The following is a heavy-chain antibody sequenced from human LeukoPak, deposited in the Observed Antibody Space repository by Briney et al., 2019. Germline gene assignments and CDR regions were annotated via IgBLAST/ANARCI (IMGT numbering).Heavy chain of an antibody. D-gene: IGHD3-16*01. Sequence: PGGSLRLSCAASGFTFSSYSINWVRQAPGKGLEWVSSISSSSSYIYYADSVKGRFTISRDNAKNSLYLQMNSLRAEDTAVYYCARDGGYDYVWGSPRGAFDIWGQGTMVTVSS. CDR2: ISSSSSYI. CDR1: GFTFSSYS. J-gene: IGHJ3*02. CDR3: ARDGGYDYVWGSPRGAFDI. V-gene: IGHV3-21*01.